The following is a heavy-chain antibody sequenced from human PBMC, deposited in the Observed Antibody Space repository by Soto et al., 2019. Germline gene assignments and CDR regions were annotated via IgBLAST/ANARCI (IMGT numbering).Heavy chain of an antibody. Sequence: QITLKESGPTVVKPTETLTLTCTFSGFSLTTSGVGVGWVRQSPGKAPEWLALIYWDDDKRYSTSLKSRLTITKDTSNTQVVLTMANVDPADTATYYCAHRVLRTVFGLVTTTAIYFDFWGPGTPVVVSS. V-gene: IGHV2-5*02. D-gene: IGHD3-3*01. CDR2: IYWDDDK. CDR1: GFSLTTSGVG. J-gene: IGHJ4*02. CDR3: AHRVLRTVFGLVTTTAIYFDF.